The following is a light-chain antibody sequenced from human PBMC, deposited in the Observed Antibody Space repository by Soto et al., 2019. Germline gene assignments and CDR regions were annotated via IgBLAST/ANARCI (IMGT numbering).Light chain of an antibody. CDR2: GAS. CDR1: QSVTSGY. Sequence: EIVLTQSPGTLSLSPGERATLSCRASQSVTSGYLAWYQQQPNQAPRLLIYGASYRATDIPDRFSGSGSGTDFTLTISSLQPEDVATYFCQQYDNFPPITFGQGTRLEIK. J-gene: IGKJ5*01. CDR3: QQYDNFPPIT. V-gene: IGKV3-20*01.